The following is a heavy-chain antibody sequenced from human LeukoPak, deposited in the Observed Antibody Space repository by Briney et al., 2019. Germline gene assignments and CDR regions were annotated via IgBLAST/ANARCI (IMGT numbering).Heavy chain of an antibody. Sequence: SETLSLTCAVYGGSFSGYYWSWIRQPPGKGLGWIGEINHSGSTNYNPSLKSRVTISVDTSKNQFSLKLSSVTAADTAVYYCARGGKTGTTTYNWFDPWGQGTLVTVSS. J-gene: IGHJ5*02. CDR3: ARGGKTGTTTYNWFDP. CDR2: INHSGST. CDR1: GGSFSGYY. D-gene: IGHD1-7*01. V-gene: IGHV4-34*01.